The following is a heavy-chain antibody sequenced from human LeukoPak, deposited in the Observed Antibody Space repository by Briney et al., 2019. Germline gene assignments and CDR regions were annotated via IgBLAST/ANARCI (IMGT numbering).Heavy chain of an antibody. CDR2: IYYSGST. V-gene: IGHV4-59*12. J-gene: IGHJ6*03. D-gene: IGHD2-2*01. CDR1: GGSISSYY. Sequence: SETLSLTCTVSGGSISSYYWSWIRQPPGKGLEWIGYIYYSGSTNYNPSLKSRVTISVDTSKNQFSLKLSSVTAADTAVYYCARTSQSCTSTSCYSVIKFYYYYMDVWGKGTTVTVSS. CDR3: ARTSQSCTSTSCYSVIKFYYYYMDV.